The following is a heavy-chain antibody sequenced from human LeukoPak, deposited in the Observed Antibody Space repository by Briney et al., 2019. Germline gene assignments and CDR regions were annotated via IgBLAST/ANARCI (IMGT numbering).Heavy chain of an antibody. CDR1: GFTFSSYW. CDR2: INSDGSST. Sequence: GGSLRLSCAASGFTFSSYWMHWVRQAPGKGLVWVSRINSDGSSTSYADSVKGRFTISRDNSKNTVFLQMNSLRVEDTALYYCTRGQSYCGADCYSDWGQGTLVTVSS. CDR3: TRGQSYCGADCYSD. J-gene: IGHJ4*02. D-gene: IGHD2-21*02. V-gene: IGHV3-74*01.